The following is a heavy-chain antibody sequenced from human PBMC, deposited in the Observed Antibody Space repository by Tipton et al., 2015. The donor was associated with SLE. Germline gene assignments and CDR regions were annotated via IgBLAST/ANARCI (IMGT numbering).Heavy chain of an antibody. CDR3: AGAEGSGEAFDI. V-gene: IGHV4-59*07. J-gene: IGHJ3*02. CDR2: IYYSGST. Sequence: TLSLTCTVSGGSISSYYWSWIRQPPGRGLEWIGYIYYSGSTNYNHSLTSRVTISVDTSKNQFSLKLSSVTAADTALYYCAGAEGSGEAFDIWGQGTMVTVSS. CDR1: GGSISSYY. D-gene: IGHD1-26*01.